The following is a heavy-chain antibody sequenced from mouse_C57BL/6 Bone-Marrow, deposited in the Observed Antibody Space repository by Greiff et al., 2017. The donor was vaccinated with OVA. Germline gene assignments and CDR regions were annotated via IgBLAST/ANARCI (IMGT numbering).Heavy chain of an antibody. J-gene: IGHJ3*01. CDR3: AKKGGDYDSWFAY. D-gene: IGHD2-4*01. Sequence: VQLQQSGPGLVQPSQSLSITCTVSGFSLTSYGVHWVRQSPGKGLEWLGVIWRGGSTDYNAAFMSRLSITKDNSKSQVFFKMNSLQADDTAIYYCAKKGGDYDSWFAYWGQGTLVTVSA. V-gene: IGHV2-5*01. CDR1: GFSLTSYG. CDR2: IWRGGST.